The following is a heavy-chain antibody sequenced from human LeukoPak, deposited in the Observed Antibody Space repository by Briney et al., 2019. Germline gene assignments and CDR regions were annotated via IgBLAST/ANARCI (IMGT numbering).Heavy chain of an antibody. V-gene: IGHV1-2*02. Sequence: ASVKVSCKTSGYTFTGYYMHWVRQAPGQGLEWMGWIIPNNGGTNYAQKFQGRVTMTRDTSIGTAFMELSRLRSDDTAIYYCARANQNYFDYWGQGTLVTVSS. CDR1: GYTFTGYY. J-gene: IGHJ4*02. CDR2: IIPNNGGT. CDR3: ARANQNYFDY.